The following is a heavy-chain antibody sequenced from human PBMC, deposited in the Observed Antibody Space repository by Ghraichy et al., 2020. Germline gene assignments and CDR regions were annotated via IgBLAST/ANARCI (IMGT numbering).Heavy chain of an antibody. CDR1: GFTFSSYW. CDR3: ARDMVGIQLWFSPGSPHDY. V-gene: IGHV3-7*01. D-gene: IGHD5-18*01. J-gene: IGHJ4*02. CDR2: IKQDGSEK. Sequence: GGSLRLSCAASGFTFSSYWMSWVRQAPGKGLEWVANIKQDGSEKYYVDSVKGRFTISRDNAKNSLYLQMNSLRAEDTAVYYCARDMVGIQLWFSPGSPHDYWGQGTLVTVSS.